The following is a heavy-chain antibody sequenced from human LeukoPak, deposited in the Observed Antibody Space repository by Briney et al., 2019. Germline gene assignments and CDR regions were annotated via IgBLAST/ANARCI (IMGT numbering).Heavy chain of an antibody. CDR3: ARDCTNGVCYRTLDY. V-gene: IGHV3-30*04. J-gene: IGHJ4*02. D-gene: IGHD2-8*01. CDR1: GFTFSSYA. Sequence: GGSLRLSCAASGFTFSSYAMHWVRQAPGKGLVWVALISYDGSDKYSADSVKGRFTISRDNSKNTLYLQMSSLRAEDTAVYYCARDCTNGVCYRTLDYWGQGTLVTVSS. CDR2: ISYDGSDK.